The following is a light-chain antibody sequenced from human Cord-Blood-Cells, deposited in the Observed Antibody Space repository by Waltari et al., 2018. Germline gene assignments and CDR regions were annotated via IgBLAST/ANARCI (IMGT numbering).Light chain of an antibody. CDR3: QQYGSSPKT. J-gene: IGKJ1*01. CDR2: GAS. Sequence: EIVLTQSPGTLSLSPGERATLSCRASQSVSSSYLAWYQQKPGQAPRLRIYGASSRATGIPDRFSGGGSGTDFTLTISRLEPEDFAVYYCQQYGSSPKTFGQGTKVEIK. CDR1: QSVSSSY. V-gene: IGKV3-20*01.